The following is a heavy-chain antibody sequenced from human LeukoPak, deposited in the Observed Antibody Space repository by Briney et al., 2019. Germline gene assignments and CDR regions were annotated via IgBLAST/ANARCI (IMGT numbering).Heavy chain of an antibody. J-gene: IGHJ3*02. CDR1: GYSFTSYW. CDR3: ARQYCSSTSCYDDAFDI. CDR2: IYPGDSDT. Sequence: GESLKISCKGSGYSFTSYWIGWVRQMPGKGLEWMGIIYPGDSDTRYSPSFQGQVTISADKSISTASLQWSSLKASDTAMYYCARQYCSSTSCYDDAFDIWGQGTMVTVSS. D-gene: IGHD2-2*01. V-gene: IGHV5-51*01.